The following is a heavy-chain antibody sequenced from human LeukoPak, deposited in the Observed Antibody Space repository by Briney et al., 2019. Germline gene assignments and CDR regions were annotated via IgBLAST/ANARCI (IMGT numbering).Heavy chain of an antibody. V-gene: IGHV1-2*02. Sequence: ASVKVSCKASGYTFTDYYMHWVGQAAGQRPEWMGWINPNSGDTKYEQKFQDRVTMTRDTSISTAYVELSRLTSDDTAVYYCARGSALQGSRFPFAYWGQGTLVTVSS. CDR3: ARGSALQGSRFPFAY. D-gene: IGHD4-11*01. CDR1: GYTFTDYY. CDR2: INPNSGDT. J-gene: IGHJ4*02.